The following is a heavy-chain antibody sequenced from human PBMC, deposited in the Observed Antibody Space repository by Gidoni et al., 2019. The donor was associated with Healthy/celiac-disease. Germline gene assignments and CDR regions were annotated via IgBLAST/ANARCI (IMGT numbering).Heavy chain of an antibody. J-gene: IGHJ3*02. CDR1: GGTFRSDT. V-gene: IGHV1-69*02. CDR3: ARALIGDYGGNSGAFDI. CDR2: IIPILGIA. D-gene: IGHD4-17*01. Sequence: QVQLVQSGAEVKKPGSSVKVSCKASGGTFRSDTISWVRQAPGQGLEWMVRIIPILGIANYAQKFQGRVTITADKSTSTAYMELSSLRSEDTAVYYCARALIGDYGGNSGAFDIWGQGTMVTVSS.